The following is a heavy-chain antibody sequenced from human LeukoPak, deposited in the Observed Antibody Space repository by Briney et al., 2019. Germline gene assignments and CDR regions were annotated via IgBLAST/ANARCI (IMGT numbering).Heavy chain of an antibody. CDR2: ISYDGSNK. V-gene: IGHV3-30*18. Sequence: GGSLRLSCAASGFTFSSYGMHWVRQAPGKGLEWVAVISYDGSNKYYADSVKGRFTISRDNSKNTLYLQMNSLRAEDTAVYYCAKRAAGVGGSYEGLPGGIDYWGQGTLVTVSS. CDR3: AKRAAGVGGSYEGLPGGIDY. D-gene: IGHD1-26*01. CDR1: GFTFSSYG. J-gene: IGHJ4*02.